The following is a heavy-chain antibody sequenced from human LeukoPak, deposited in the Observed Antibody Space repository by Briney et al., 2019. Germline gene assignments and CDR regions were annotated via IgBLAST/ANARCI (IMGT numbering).Heavy chain of an antibody. CDR3: PSRAGDGGFDY. J-gene: IGHJ4*02. D-gene: IGHD2-15*01. CDR2: INPNSGGT. Sequence: ASVKVSCKAAGYTFTGYNMHWVRHAPGQGHGLMGLINPNSGGTNNSQKFQGRVTMTRATSISTAYMELSRLRSDDTAVYYCPSRAGDGGFDYWGQGTLVTVSS. V-gene: IGHV1-2*02. CDR1: GYTFTGYN.